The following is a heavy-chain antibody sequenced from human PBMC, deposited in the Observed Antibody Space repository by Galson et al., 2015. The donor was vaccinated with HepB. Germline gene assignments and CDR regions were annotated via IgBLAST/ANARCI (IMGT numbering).Heavy chain of an antibody. J-gene: IGHJ6*03. CDR1: GFTFSSYG. CDR2: VSNDVSSE. CDR3: AKDASAAGIYYYYYYYMDV. D-gene: IGHD2-21*01. V-gene: IGHV3-30*18. Sequence: SLRLSCAASGFTFSSYGMYWVRQAPGKGLEWVAVVSNDVSSEYYADSVKGRFTISRDNSRNTLYLQMNSLRAEDTAVYYCAKDASAAGIYYYYYYYMDVWGKGTTVTVPS.